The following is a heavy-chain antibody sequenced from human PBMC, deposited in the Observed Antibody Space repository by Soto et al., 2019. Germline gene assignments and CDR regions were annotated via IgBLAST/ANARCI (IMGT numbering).Heavy chain of an antibody. V-gene: IGHV3-74*01. CDR3: ARDYHGSGNR. Sequence: EVQLVESGGGLVQPGGSLRLSCAASGFSLSDYWIHWVRQAPGKGLVWLSRIKGDGSETDYADSVRGRFTISGDNARNTVYVQLNSLRVEDTAVYYGARDYHGSGNRWGEGTPVGVSS. D-gene: IGHD3-10*01. J-gene: IGHJ5*02. CDR1: GFSLSDYW. CDR2: IKGDGSET.